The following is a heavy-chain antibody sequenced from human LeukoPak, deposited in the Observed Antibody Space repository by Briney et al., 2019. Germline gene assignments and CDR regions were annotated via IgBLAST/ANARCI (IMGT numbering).Heavy chain of an antibody. J-gene: IGHJ4*02. CDR3: ARTYSGTYYDC. CDR1: GGSTSNYY. D-gene: IGHD1-26*01. Sequence: KPSETLSLTCTVSGGSTSNYYWNWIRQPPGKGLEWIGYISYSGSTKYNPSLKSRVTISVDTSKNQFSLQLNSVTAADTAIYYCARTYSGTYYDCWGQGTLVTVSS. CDR2: ISYSGST. V-gene: IGHV4-59*01.